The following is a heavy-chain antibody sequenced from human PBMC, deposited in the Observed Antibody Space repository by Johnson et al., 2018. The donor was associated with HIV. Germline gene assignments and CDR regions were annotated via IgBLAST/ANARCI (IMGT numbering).Heavy chain of an antibody. CDR2: IRSDGSNK. J-gene: IGHJ3*01. D-gene: IGHD3-10*01. CDR3: AKEMYYFNSGNHFDAFHV. Sequence: QMLLVESGGDLVKPGGSLRLSCAASGFTFRNYAMHWVRQAPGKGLEWVAFIRSDGSNKSYADSVRGRFTISRANSKHTLSLQMNTLRAEDTAVYYCAKEMYYFNSGNHFDAFHVWGQGTLVTVSS. CDR1: GFTFRNYA. V-gene: IGHV3-30*02.